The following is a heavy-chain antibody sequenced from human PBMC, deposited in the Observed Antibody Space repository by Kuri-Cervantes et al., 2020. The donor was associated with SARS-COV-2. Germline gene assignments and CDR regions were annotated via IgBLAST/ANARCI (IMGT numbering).Heavy chain of an antibody. CDR3: AKRPKDRLFYGDLNLVCYFDY. V-gene: IGHV3-30*02. CDR2: IRYDGSNK. Sequence: GESLKISCAASGFTFSSYAMSWVRQAPGKGLEWVAFIRYDGSNKYYADSVKGRFTISRDNSKNMLYLQMNSLRTEETAVYYCAKRPKDRLFYGDLNLVCYFDYWGHGTQVTVSS. J-gene: IGHJ4*01. CDR1: GFTFSSYA. D-gene: IGHD4-17*01.